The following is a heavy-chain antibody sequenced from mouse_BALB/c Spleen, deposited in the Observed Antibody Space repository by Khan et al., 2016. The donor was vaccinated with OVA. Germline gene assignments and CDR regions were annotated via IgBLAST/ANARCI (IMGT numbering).Heavy chain of an antibody. CDR3: VWYDVGWYFDV. V-gene: IGHV10-1*02. Sequence: EVKLVESGGGLVQPKGSLKLSCAASGFTFNIYAMNWVRQAPGKGLEWVARIRSKSNNYATYYADSVKVRFTISRDDSQSMLYLQMNNLKTEDTAMYYCVWYDVGWYFDVWGAGTTVTVSS. J-gene: IGHJ1*01. D-gene: IGHD2-14*01. CDR2: IRSKSNNYAT. CDR1: GFTFNIYA.